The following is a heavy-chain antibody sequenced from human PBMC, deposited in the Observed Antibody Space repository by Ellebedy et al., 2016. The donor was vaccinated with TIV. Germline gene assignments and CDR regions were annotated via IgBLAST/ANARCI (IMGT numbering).Heavy chain of an antibody. V-gene: IGHV3-7*03. Sequence: GESLKISCAASGFTFSTYWMSWVRQVPGKGLEWVANMKHDGTEMYYVDSVKGRFTISRDNAQNSLFLQMHSLRVEDTAVYYCARDPNSPGDSGYGDYWGQGTLVTVSS. J-gene: IGHJ4*02. D-gene: IGHD5-12*01. CDR1: GFTFSTYW. CDR3: ARDPNSPGDSGYGDY. CDR2: MKHDGTEM.